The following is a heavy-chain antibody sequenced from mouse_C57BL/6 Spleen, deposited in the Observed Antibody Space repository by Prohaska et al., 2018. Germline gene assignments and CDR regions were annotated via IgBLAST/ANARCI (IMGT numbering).Heavy chain of an antibody. V-gene: IGHV9-3*01. D-gene: IGHD1-1*01. Sequence: QIQLVQSGPELKKPGETVKISCKASGYTFTTYGMSWVKQAPGKGLKWMGWINTYSGVPTYADDFKGRFAFSLETSASTAYLQINNLKNEDTATYFCARPTVGAMDYWGQGTSATVSS. CDR3: ARPTVGAMDY. CDR2: INTYSGVP. CDR1: GYTFTTYG. J-gene: IGHJ4*01.